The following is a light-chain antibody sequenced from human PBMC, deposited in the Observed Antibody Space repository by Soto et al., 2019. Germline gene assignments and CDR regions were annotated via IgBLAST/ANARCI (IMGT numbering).Light chain of an antibody. CDR1: RTISSW. CDR3: QQYNTYWT. V-gene: IGKV1-5*03. J-gene: IGKJ1*01. CDR2: KAS. Sequence: DIQMTQSPSTLSASVGDRVTITCRASRTISSWLAWYQQKPGKAPKLLIYKASSLESGVPSRFSGSGSGTEFTFSISSLQPDDYAIYYCQQYNTYWTFGQGTKVDIK.